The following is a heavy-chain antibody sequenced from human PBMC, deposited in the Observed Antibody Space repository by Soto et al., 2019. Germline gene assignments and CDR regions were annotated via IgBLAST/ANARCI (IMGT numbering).Heavy chain of an antibody. V-gene: IGHV1-69*02. CDR3: ARGAAAATYYYYGMDV. Sequence: QVQLVQSGAEVKKPGSSVKVSCKASGGTFSSYTISWVRQAPGQGLEWMGRIIPILGIANYAQKFQGRVTITADKSTSTAYMELSSLRSEDTAVYYCARGAAAATYYYYGMDVWGQGTTVTVSS. CDR2: IIPILGIA. D-gene: IGHD6-13*01. CDR1: GGTFSSYT. J-gene: IGHJ6*02.